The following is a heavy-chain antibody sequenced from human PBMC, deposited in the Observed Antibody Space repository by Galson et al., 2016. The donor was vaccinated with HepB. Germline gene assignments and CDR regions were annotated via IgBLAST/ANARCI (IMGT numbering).Heavy chain of an antibody. V-gene: IGHV3-7*03. CDR2: IKQDGTEK. D-gene: IGHD6-19*01. CDR3: ERDRGYSGWSYFDY. J-gene: IGHJ4*02. CDR1: AFTFRSFW. Sequence: SCAASAFTFRSFWMSWVRQAPGKGLEWVANIKQDGTEKYYMDSVKGRFTISRDNAKNSLYLQMNSLRADDTAVYYCERDRGYSGWSYFDYWGQGTLVTVSS.